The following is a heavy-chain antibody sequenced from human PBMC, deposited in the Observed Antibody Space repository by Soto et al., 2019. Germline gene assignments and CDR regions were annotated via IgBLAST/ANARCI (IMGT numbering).Heavy chain of an antibody. CDR1: GFTFSSYA. Sequence: PGGSLRLSCAASGFTFSSYAMSWVRQAPGKGLEWVSAISGSGGSTYYADSVKGRFTISRDNSKNTLYLQMNSLRAEDTAVYYCAKPVIRAARPTDVYYFDYWGQGTLVTGSS. CDR2: ISGSGGST. CDR3: AKPVIRAARPTDVYYFDY. V-gene: IGHV3-23*01. J-gene: IGHJ4*02. D-gene: IGHD6-6*01.